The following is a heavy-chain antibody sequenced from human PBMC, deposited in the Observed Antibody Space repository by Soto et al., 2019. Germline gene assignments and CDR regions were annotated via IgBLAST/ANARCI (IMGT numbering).Heavy chain of an antibody. CDR3: ARDLRGYCSSTSCSPVPEGRFGYAFDI. Sequence: QVQLQASGPGLVKPSQTLSLTCTVSGGSISSGGYYWSWIRQHPGKGLEWIGYIYYSVCTDYNPSLKRRVTISVDLSKYQFSRKLSSVTAADTAVYYCARDLRGYCSSTSCSPVPEGRFGYAFDIWGQGTMVTVSS. J-gene: IGHJ3*02. V-gene: IGHV4-31*03. D-gene: IGHD2-2*01. CDR2: IYYSVCT. CDR1: GGSISSGGYY.